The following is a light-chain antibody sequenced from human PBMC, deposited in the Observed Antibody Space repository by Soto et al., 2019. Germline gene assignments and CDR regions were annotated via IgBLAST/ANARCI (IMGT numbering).Light chain of an antibody. V-gene: IGLV2-8*01. Sequence: QSALTQPPSASGSPGHSVTISCTGTSSDVGVYNFVSWYQQHPGKAPKLMIYEVSKRPSGVPDRFSGSKSGNTASLTGSGLQAEDEADYYCNSYAGSNNFVVFGGGTKLTVL. CDR2: EVS. CDR1: SSDVGVYNF. CDR3: NSYAGSNNFVV. J-gene: IGLJ2*01.